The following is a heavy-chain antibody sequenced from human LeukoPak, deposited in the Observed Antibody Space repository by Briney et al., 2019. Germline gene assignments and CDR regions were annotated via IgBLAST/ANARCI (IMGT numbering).Heavy chain of an antibody. V-gene: IGHV1-69*04. CDR2: IIPILGIA. D-gene: IGHD2-21*02. CDR3: AVYCGGDCSLGAPAYYYYGMDV. Sequence: GSSVKVSCKASGGTFSSYAISWVRQAPGQGLEWMGRIIPILGIANYAQKFQGRVTITADKSTSTAYMELSSLRSEDTAVYYCAVYCGGDCSLGAPAYYYYGMDVWGQGTTVTVSS. CDR1: GGTFSSYA. J-gene: IGHJ6*02.